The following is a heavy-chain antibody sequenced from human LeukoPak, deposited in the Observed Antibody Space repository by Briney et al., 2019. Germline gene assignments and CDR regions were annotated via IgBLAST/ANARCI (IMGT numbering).Heavy chain of an antibody. CDR3: AGYSSGWFGAFHI. J-gene: IGHJ3*02. CDR1: GFTFSDYY. D-gene: IGHD6-19*01. CDR2: IISTGGTI. V-gene: IGHV3-11*04. Sequence: GGSLRLSCAACGFTFSDYYMSWIRQAPGKGLEWLSYIISTGGTIYYADSVKGRLTISRDNAKNSLYLQMNSLRAEDTAVYYCAGYSSGWFGAFHIWGQGTMVTVSS.